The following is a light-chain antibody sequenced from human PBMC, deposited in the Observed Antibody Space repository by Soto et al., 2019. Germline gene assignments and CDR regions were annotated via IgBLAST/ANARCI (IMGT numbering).Light chain of an antibody. CDR2: EGS. CDR1: SSDVGSYNL. V-gene: IGLV2-23*01. J-gene: IGLJ1*01. CDR3: CSYAGSSTLGV. Sequence: QSALTRPASVSGSPGQSITSSCTGTSSDVGSYNLVSWYQQHPGKAPKLMIYEGSKRPSGVSNRFSGSKSGNTASLTISGLQAEDEADYYCCSYAGSSTLGVFGTGTKVTVL.